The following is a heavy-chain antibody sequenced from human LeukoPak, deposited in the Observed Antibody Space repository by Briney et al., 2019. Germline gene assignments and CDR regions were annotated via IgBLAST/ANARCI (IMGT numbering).Heavy chain of an antibody. CDR2: IYTSGST. Sequence: SETLSLTCTVSGVSISSFYWSWIRQPAGKGLEWIGRIYTSGSTNYNPSLNSRVTISVDTSKNQFSLKLSSVTAADTAVYYCARVDGSGWYDFDYWGQGTLVTVSS. CDR1: GVSISSFY. J-gene: IGHJ4*02. D-gene: IGHD6-19*01. V-gene: IGHV4-4*07. CDR3: ARVDGSGWYDFDY.